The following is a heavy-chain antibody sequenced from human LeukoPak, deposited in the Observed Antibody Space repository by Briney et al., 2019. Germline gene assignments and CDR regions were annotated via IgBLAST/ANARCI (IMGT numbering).Heavy chain of an antibody. CDR3: ARASGLRLAFDI. V-gene: IGHV1-2*02. J-gene: IGHJ3*02. CDR2: INPDSGGT. Sequence: ASVKVSCKASGYTFTGYYMHWVRRAPGQGLEWMGWINPDSGGTNYAQKFQGRVTMTSDTSISTAYMELSNVRSDHTAVYSCARASGLRLAFDIWGQGTMVTVS. D-gene: IGHD5/OR15-5a*01. CDR1: GYTFTGYY.